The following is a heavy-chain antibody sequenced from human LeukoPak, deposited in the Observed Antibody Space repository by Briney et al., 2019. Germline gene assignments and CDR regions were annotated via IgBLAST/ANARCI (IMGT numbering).Heavy chain of an antibody. J-gene: IGHJ4*02. CDR1: GFTFSSYS. CDR3: ARDHRDGQIDY. Sequence: GGSLRLSCAASGFTFSSYSMNWVRQAPGKGLEWVSSISSSSSYIYYADSVKGRFTITRDNAKNSLYLQMNSLRAEDTAVYYCARDHRDGQIDYWGQGTLVTVSS. CDR2: ISSSSSYI. V-gene: IGHV3-21*01.